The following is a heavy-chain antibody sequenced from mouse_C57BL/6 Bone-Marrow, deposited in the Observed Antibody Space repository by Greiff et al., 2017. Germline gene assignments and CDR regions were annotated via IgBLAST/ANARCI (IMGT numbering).Heavy chain of an antibody. Sequence: VQLQQSGTVLARPGASVKMSCKTSGYTFTSYWMHWVKQRPGQGLEWIAAIYPGNSDTSYNQKFKGKAKLTAVTSASTAYMELSSLTNEDSAVYYCTGDYDYDGYYFDYWGQGTTLTVSS. CDR3: TGDYDYDGYYFDY. D-gene: IGHD2-4*01. V-gene: IGHV1-5*01. J-gene: IGHJ2*01. CDR2: IYPGNSDT. CDR1: GYTFTSYW.